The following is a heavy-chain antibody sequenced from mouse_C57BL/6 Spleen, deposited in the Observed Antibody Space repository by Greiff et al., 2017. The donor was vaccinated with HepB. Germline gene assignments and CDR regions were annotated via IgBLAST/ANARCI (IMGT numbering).Heavy chain of an antibody. CDR1: GYSFTGYY. J-gene: IGHJ3*01. Sequence: VQLKESGPELVKPGASVKISCKASGYSFTGYYMNWVKQSPEKSLEWIGEINPSTGGTTYNQKFKAKATLTVDKSSSTAYMQLKSLTSEDSAVYYCAKVYDGYYWFAYWGQGTLVTVAA. D-gene: IGHD2-3*01. CDR3: AKVYDGYYWFAY. V-gene: IGHV1-42*01. CDR2: INPSTGGT.